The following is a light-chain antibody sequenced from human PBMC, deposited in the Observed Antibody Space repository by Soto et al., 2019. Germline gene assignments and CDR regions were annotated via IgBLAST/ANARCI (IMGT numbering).Light chain of an antibody. V-gene: IGLV2-14*03. CDR1: SSDVGGYNF. CDR2: DVS. Sequence: QSALTQPASVSGSPGQSITISCTGTSSDVGGYNFVSWYQHHPGKAPKLMIYDVSNRPSGLSNRFSGSKSANTASLTISGLQAEDEADYYCSSYTSSDTLVFGGGTKLTVL. CDR3: SSYTSSDTLV. J-gene: IGLJ2*01.